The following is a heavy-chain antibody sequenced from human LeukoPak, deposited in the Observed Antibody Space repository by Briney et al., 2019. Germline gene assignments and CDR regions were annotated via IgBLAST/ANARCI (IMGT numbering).Heavy chain of an antibody. CDR1: GGSISSSSYY. CDR3: ARGRGRRWLQVTRLHFDY. V-gene: IGHV4-39*07. CDR2: IYYSGST. D-gene: IGHD5-24*01. J-gene: IGHJ4*02. Sequence: SETLSLTCTVSGGSISSSSYYWGWIRQPPGKGLEWIGSIYYSGSTYYNPSLKSRVTISVDTSKNQFSLKLSSVTAADTAVYYCARGRGRRWLQVTRLHFDYWGQGTLVTVSS.